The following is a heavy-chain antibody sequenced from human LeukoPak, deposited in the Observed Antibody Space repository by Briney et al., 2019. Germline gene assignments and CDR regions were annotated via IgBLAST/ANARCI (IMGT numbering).Heavy chain of an antibody. CDR3: ARIGIAAGWPDAFDI. D-gene: IGHD6-13*01. CDR1: GYTFTSYD. CDR2: MNPNSGNT. J-gene: IGHJ3*02. V-gene: IGHV1-8*03. Sequence: ASVKVSCKASGYTFTSYDINWVRQATGQGLEWMGWMNPNSGNTGYAQKFQGRVTITRNTSISTAYMELSSLRSEDTAVYYCARIGIAAGWPDAFDIWGQGTMVTVSS.